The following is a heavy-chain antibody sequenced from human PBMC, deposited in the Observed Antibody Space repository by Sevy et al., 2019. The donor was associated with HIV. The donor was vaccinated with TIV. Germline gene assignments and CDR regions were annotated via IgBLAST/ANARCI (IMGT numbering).Heavy chain of an antibody. D-gene: IGHD2-15*01. J-gene: IGHJ6*02. V-gene: IGHV4-39*02. CDR2: IYYSGST. CDR1: GGSISSSSYY. Sequence: SETLSLTCTVSGGSISSSSYYWGWIRQPPGKGLEWIGSIYYSGSTYYNPSLKSRVTISVDTSKNQFSLKLSSVTAADTAVYYSARDPGCSGGSCSLLDYGMDVWGQGTTVTVSS. CDR3: ARDPGCSGGSCSLLDYGMDV.